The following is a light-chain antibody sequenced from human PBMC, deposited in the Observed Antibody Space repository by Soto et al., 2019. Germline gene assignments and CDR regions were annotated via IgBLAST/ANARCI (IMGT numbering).Light chain of an antibody. Sequence: ETVMTHSPATLSVSTGERVTLSCRASQSVAKNVAWYQHKPGQPPRLLIYAASTRATGIPARFDGSGSGTEFSLTISSLQSEDFAVYFCQQYNHWPGTFGQGTKVEMK. CDR2: AAS. V-gene: IGKV3-15*01. CDR1: QSVAKN. CDR3: QQYNHWPGT. J-gene: IGKJ2*01.